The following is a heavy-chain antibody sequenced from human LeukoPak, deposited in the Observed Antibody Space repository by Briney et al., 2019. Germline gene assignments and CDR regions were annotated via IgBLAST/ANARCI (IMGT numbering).Heavy chain of an antibody. V-gene: IGHV4-38-2*02. Sequence: SSETLSLTCTVSGYSISSGYYWGWIRQPPGKGLEWIGSIYHSGSTYYNPSLKSRVTISVDTSKNQFSLKLSSVTAADTAVYYCARDVGDGYYFDYWGQGTLVTVSS. CDR3: ARDVGDGYYFDY. J-gene: IGHJ4*02. D-gene: IGHD5-24*01. CDR1: GYSISSGYY. CDR2: IYHSGST.